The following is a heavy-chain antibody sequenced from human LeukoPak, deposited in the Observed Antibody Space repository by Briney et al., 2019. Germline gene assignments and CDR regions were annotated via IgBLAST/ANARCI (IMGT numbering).Heavy chain of an antibody. D-gene: IGHD2-2*01. Sequence: SESLSLTCTVSGGSISSSSYYWGWIRQPPGKGLEWISTTYYRGSTYSNPSLSSRVTISLDTSKNQFSLRLRSVTAADTALYYCARHYLSDGILSTFDPWGKGTRVTVSS. CDR3: ARHYLSDGILSTFDP. CDR1: GGSISSSSYY. J-gene: IGHJ5*02. CDR2: TYYRGST. V-gene: IGHV4-39*01.